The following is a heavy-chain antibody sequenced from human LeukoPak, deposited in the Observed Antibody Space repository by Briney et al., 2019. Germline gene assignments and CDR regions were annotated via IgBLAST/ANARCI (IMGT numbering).Heavy chain of an antibody. CDR3: AKDFTQGPDYGDYYFDY. J-gene: IGHJ4*02. D-gene: IGHD4-17*01. CDR2: ISWDGGST. V-gene: IGHV3-43*01. CDR1: GFTFDDYT. Sequence: GGSLRLSCAASGFTFDDYTMHWVRHAPGKGLEWVSLISWDGGSTYYADSVKGRFTISRDNSKNTLYLQMNSLRAEDTAVYYCAKDFTQGPDYGDYYFDYWGQGTLVTVSS.